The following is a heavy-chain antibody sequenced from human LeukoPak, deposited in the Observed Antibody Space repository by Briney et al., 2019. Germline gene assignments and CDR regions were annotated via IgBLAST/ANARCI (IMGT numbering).Heavy chain of an antibody. Sequence: GASVKVSCEASGYTFTSYGISWVRQAPGQGLEWMGWISAYNGNTNYAQKLQGRVTMTTDTSTSTAYMELRSLRSDDTAVYYCARAYYGSGSQTDNWFDPWGQGTLVTVSS. CDR3: ARAYYGSGSQTDNWFDP. J-gene: IGHJ5*02. D-gene: IGHD3-10*01. CDR1: GYTFTSYG. CDR2: ISAYNGNT. V-gene: IGHV1-18*01.